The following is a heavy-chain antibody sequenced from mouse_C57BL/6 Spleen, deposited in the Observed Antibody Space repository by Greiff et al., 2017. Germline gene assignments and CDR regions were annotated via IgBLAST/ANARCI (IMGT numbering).Heavy chain of an antibody. J-gene: IGHJ4*01. V-gene: IGHV1-55*01. CDR2: IYPGSGST. Sequence: QVQLQQPGAELVKPGASVKMSCKASGYTFTSYWITWVKQRPGQGLEWIGDIYPGSGSTNYNEKFKSKATLTVDTSSSTAYMQLSSLTSEDSAVFYCALTPGNYDDAIDYWSQEASGTVSS. D-gene: IGHD2-1*01. CDR3: ALTPGNYDDAIDY. CDR1: GYTFTSYW.